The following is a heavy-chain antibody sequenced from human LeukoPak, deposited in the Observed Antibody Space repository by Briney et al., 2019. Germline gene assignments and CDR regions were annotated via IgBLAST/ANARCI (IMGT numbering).Heavy chain of an antibody. V-gene: IGHV5-51*01. CDR3: ARHPGGVNWNFVDY. Sequence: XGLIYPGDSDTRYSPSFQGQVTISADKSISTAYLQWSSLKASDTAMYYCARHPGGVNWNFVDYWGQGTLVTVSS. D-gene: IGHD1-7*01. J-gene: IGHJ4*02. CDR2: IYPGDSDT.